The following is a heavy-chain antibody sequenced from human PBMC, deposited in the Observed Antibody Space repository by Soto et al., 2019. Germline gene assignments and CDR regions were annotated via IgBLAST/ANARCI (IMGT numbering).Heavy chain of an antibody. CDR1: GFTFTSYA. D-gene: IGHD3-3*01. J-gene: IGHJ5*02. CDR3: AKAGRPYYDLWSEDRFDP. CDR2: ISGSGGAT. V-gene: IGHV3-23*01. Sequence: GGSLRLSCAASGFTFTSYAMTWVRQAPGKGLEWVSSISGSGGATYYADSVKGRFTISRDDSKSTLYLQMNSLRAEDTALHYCAKAGRPYYDLWSEDRFDPWGQGTLVTVSS.